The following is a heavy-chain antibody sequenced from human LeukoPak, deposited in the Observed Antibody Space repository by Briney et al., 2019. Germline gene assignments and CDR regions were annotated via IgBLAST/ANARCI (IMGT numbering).Heavy chain of an antibody. CDR2: INPNSGGT. CDR3: ARGRYFQH. D-gene: IGHD1-14*01. V-gene: IGHV1-2*02. Sequence: ASVKVSCKASGYTFTSYGISWVRQAPGQGLEWMGWINPNSGGTNYAQKFQGRVTMTRDTSISTAYMELSRLRSDDTAVYYCARGRYFQHWGQGTLVTVSS. CDR1: GYTFTSYG. J-gene: IGHJ1*01.